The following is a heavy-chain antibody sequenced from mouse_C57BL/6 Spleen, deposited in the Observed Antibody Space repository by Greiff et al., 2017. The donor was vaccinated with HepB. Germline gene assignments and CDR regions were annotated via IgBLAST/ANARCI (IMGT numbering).Heavy chain of an antibody. Sequence: EVQGVESGGGLVKPGGSLKLSCAASGFTFSSYAMSWVRQTPEKRLEWVATISDGGSYTYYPDNVKGRFTISRDNAKNNLYLQMSHLKSEDTAMYYCARGRIYDGYDGAMDYWGQGTSVTVSS. CDR1: GFTFSSYA. J-gene: IGHJ4*01. CDR3: ARGRIYDGYDGAMDY. V-gene: IGHV5-4*01. D-gene: IGHD2-3*01. CDR2: ISDGGSYT.